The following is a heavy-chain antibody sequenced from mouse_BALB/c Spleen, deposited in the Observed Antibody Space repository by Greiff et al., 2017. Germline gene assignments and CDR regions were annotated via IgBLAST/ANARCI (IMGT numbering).Heavy chain of an antibody. V-gene: IGHV3-1*02. Sequence: EVQLQESGPDLVKPSQSLSLTCTVTGYSITSGYSWHWIRQFPGNKLECIGYIHYSGSTNYNPSLKGRISITRDTSKNQFFLQLNSVTTEDTATYCCERDYRDAMDYWGQGTAVTVSS. CDR1: GYSITSGYS. CDR2: IHYSGST. CDR3: ERDYRDAMDY. J-gene: IGHJ4*01. D-gene: IGHD2-14*01.